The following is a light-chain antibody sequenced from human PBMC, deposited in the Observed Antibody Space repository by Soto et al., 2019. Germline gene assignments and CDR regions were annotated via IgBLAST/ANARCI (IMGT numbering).Light chain of an antibody. V-gene: IGKV3-20*01. J-gene: IGKJ3*01. Sequence: EIVIAQSPATLSVSPGERATLACRASQSVSSNLAWYQQTPGQAPRLVIHGASSRATGIPDRFISSGAGTACIRPISRLEPEDVAVDYCQQYGNSNFTFGPGTKVDI. CDR2: GAS. CDR1: QSVSSN. CDR3: QQYGNSNFT.